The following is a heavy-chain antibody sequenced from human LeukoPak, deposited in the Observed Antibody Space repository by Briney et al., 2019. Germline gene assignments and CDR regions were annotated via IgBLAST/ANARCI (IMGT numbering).Heavy chain of an antibody. D-gene: IGHD4-17*01. V-gene: IGHV5-51*01. CDR2: IYPGDSET. CDR1: GYSFNNYW. CDR3: AKSPTFYGDYDAFHV. J-gene: IGHJ3*01. Sequence: GESLKISCKTSGYSFNNYWIGWVRQMPGKGLEWMGIIYPGDSETRYSPSFQGQVTISADKSISTAYLQWISLTASDTAMYYCAKSPTFYGDYDAFHVWGQGTMVTVSS.